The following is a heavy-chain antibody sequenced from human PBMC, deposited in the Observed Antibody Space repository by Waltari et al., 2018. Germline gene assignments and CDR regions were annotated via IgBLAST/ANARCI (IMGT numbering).Heavy chain of an antibody. J-gene: IGHJ4*02. CDR3: AKGLVGSTTAFEY. CDR2: VYSSGAT. D-gene: IGHD1-26*01. Sequence: EVQLVESGGGLMQPGGSLRLSCTPSAFTVSSGYMTWVRQAPGKGLEWLSTVYSSGATYYAESVTGRFTMSRDNSRNMLSLQMNNLRPEDTALYYCAKGLVGSTTAFEYWGQGTLVTVSS. CDR1: AFTVSSGY. V-gene: IGHV3-53*01.